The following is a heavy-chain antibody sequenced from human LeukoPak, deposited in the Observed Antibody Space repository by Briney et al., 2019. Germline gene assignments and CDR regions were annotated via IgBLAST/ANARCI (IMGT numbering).Heavy chain of an antibody. CDR2: IRYDGSNR. CDR3: AKGSPYYHIDELDY. J-gene: IGHJ4*02. Sequence: GGSLRLSCAASGFTFTSFWMNWVRQAPGKGLEWVAFIRYDGSNRYYADSVKGRFTISRDNSKNTLYLQMNSLRAEDTAVYYCAKGSPYYHIDELDYWGQGTLVTVSS. V-gene: IGHV3-30*02. CDR1: GFTFTSFW. D-gene: IGHD3-9*01.